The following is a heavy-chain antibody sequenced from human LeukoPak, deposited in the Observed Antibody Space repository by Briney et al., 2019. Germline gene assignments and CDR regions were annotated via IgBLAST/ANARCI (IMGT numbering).Heavy chain of an antibody. CDR3: ARETAVVVGSYYYAMDV. V-gene: IGHV3-48*04. J-gene: IGHJ6*02. CDR2: ISSSSSTI. CDR1: GFTFSNYN. Sequence: GGSLRLSCATSGFTFSNYNMNWVRQAPGKGLEWVSYISSSSSTIYYADSVKGRFTISRDNAKNSLYLQMNSLRAEDTAVHYCARETAVVVGSYYYAMDVWGQGTTVTVSS. D-gene: IGHD1-26*01.